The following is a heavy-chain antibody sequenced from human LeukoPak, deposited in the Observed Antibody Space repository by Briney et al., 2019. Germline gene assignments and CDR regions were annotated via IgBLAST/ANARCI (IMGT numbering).Heavy chain of an antibody. Sequence: AASVTVSCTASGYTFTSYYMHWVRQAPGQGLEWMGIINPSGGSTSYAQKFQGRVTMTRDTSTSTVYMELSSLRSEDTAVYYCARERIVGASIDYWGQGTLVTVSS. CDR1: GYTFTSYY. V-gene: IGHV1-46*01. CDR3: ARERIVGASIDY. J-gene: IGHJ4*02. D-gene: IGHD1-26*01. CDR2: INPSGGST.